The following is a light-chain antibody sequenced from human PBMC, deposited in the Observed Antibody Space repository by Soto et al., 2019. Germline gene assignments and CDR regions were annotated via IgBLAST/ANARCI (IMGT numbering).Light chain of an antibody. V-gene: IGKV3-11*01. J-gene: IGKJ5*01. Sequence: EVVLTQSPATLSLSPGEGAALSCRASQGIGSYLAWYQQKRGQAPRLLIYNASNRATGIPPRFSGSGSGTAFTLTINSLEPEDFAVYYCQQRGNWPLITFGQGTRLAMK. CDR1: QGIGSY. CDR3: QQRGNWPLIT. CDR2: NAS.